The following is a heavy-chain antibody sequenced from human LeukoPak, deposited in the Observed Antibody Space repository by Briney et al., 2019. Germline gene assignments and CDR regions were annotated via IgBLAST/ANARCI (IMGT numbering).Heavy chain of an antibody. CDR3: ARSSRSWSTFDN. CDR1: AYSISSGYY. CDR2: IYHSWST. J-gene: IGHJ4*02. V-gene: IGHV4-38-2*02. D-gene: IGHD2-2*01. Sequence: SETLSLTCTVSAYSISSGYYWGWIRQPPGKGLECIGTIYHSWSTYYNPSLKRRVTISVDTSKNQFSLRLSSVTAADTAVYYCARSSRSWSTFDNWGQGTLVTVSS.